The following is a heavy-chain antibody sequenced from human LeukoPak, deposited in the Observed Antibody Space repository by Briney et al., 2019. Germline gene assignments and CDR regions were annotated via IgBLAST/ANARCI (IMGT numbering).Heavy chain of an antibody. CDR1: GGSVSSGGSR. D-gene: IGHD7-27*01. J-gene: IGHJ4*02. CDR2: IYYSGRT. V-gene: IGHV4-31*03. Sequence: SETLSLTCNVSGGSVSSGGSRWSWIRQHPGKGLEWIGYIYYSGRTYYNPSLESRLTMSVDTSKNQFSLHLTSVTAADTAVYYCARDWGTYFDYWGQGTLVTVSS. CDR3: ARDWGTYFDY.